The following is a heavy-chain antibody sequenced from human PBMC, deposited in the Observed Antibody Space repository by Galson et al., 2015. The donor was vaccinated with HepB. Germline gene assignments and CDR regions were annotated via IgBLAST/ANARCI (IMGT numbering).Heavy chain of an antibody. D-gene: IGHD3-22*01. Sequence: SVKVSCKASGYTFTSYAMHWVRQAPGQRLEWMGWINAGNGNTKYSQKFQGRVTITRDTSASTAYMELSSLRSEDTAVYYCARDGYDSSGYHSFDYWGQGTLVTVSS. CDR1: GYTFTSYA. CDR2: INAGNGNT. V-gene: IGHV1-3*01. CDR3: ARDGYDSSGYHSFDY. J-gene: IGHJ4*02.